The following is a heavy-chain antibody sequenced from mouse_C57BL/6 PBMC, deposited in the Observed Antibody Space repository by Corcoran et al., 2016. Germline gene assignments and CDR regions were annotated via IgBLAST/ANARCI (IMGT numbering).Heavy chain of an antibody. CDR3: ASYLNWDMAYYFDY. V-gene: IGHV14-3*01. CDR1: GFNIKNTY. CDR2: IDPANGNT. J-gene: IGHJ2*01. Sequence: EVQMQQSVAELVRPGASVKLYCTASGFNIKNTYIHWVTQRPEQGLEWIGRIDPANGNTKYAPKFQGKSTITADTSSNTAYLQLSSLTSEDTAIYYCASYLNWDMAYYFDYWGQGTTLTVSS. D-gene: IGHD4-1*01.